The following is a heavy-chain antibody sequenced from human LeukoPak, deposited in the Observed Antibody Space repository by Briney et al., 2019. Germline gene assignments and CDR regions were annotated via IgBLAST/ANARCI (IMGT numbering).Heavy chain of an antibody. CDR3: ARGDDFSGDY. Sequence: TGGSLRLSCAASGFTFSNYWMSWVRQAPGRGLEWVANIHPEGNEKYHVDSVKGRFTISRDNTKNSLFLQMHGLRVEDTAVYYCARGDDFSGDYWGQGTLVTVSS. D-gene: IGHD2-21*02. J-gene: IGHJ4*02. CDR2: IHPEGNEK. CDR1: GFTFSNYW. V-gene: IGHV3-7*04.